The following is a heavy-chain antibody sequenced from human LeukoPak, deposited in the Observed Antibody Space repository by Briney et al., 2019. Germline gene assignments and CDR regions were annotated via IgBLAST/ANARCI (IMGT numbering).Heavy chain of an antibody. J-gene: IGHJ4*02. Sequence: GGSLRLSCAASGFTFSSYGMHWVRQAPGKGLEWVAFIRYEGSNKYYADSVKGRFTISRDNSKNTLYLQMNSLRAEDTAVYYCARGTNYFDYWGQGTLVTVSS. CDR1: GFTFSSYG. V-gene: IGHV3-30*02. D-gene: IGHD2-8*01. CDR2: IRYEGSNK. CDR3: ARGTNYFDY.